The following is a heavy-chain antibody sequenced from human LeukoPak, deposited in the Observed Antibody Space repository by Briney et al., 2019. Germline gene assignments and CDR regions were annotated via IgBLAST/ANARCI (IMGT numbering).Heavy chain of an antibody. CDR3: AKGRSAMTNASHGDIVTTTLDGIEF. Sequence: RAGGSLSLSCVTTGFDFSAFAFSSVRQTPWTGLDWVSAVSGSFGRTYFAGSGRSRYTISRDNSKKTVFLQMDCLRADDTAIYYSAKGRSAMTNASHGDIVTTTLDGIEFWDHGTMVAVSS. V-gene: IGHV3-23*01. CDR1: GFDFSAFA. J-gene: IGHJ3*01. CDR2: VSGSFGRT. D-gene: IGHD3-22*01.